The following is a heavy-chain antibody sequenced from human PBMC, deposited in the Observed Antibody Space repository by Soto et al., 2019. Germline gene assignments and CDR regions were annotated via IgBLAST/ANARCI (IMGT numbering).Heavy chain of an antibody. J-gene: IGHJ4*02. D-gene: IGHD3-9*01. CDR3: AREGWLSRNGDY. CDR1: GGTFISYA. V-gene: IGHV1-69*13. CDR2: IIPIFGTA. Sequence: ASVKVSFKASGGTFISYAIIWVRQAPGQGLEWMGGIIPIFGTANYAQKFQGRVTITADESTSTAYMELSSLRSEDTAVYYCAREGWLSRNGDYWGQGTPVTGSS.